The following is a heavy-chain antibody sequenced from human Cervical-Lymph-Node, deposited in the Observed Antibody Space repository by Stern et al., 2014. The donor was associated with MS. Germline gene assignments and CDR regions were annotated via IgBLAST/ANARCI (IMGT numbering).Heavy chain of an antibody. CDR1: GDSVSSNSAA. D-gene: IGHD6-19*01. CDR2: TYYRSKWYN. Sequence: QVQLQQSGPGLVKPSQTLSLTCALSGDSVSSNSAAWNWIRQSPSRGLEWLGRTYYRSKWYNDYAVSVKSRITINPDTSKNQFSLQLNSVTPEDTAVYYCARDLVERGIAVAVPFDYWGQGTLVTVSS. V-gene: IGHV6-1*01. J-gene: IGHJ4*02. CDR3: ARDLVERGIAVAVPFDY.